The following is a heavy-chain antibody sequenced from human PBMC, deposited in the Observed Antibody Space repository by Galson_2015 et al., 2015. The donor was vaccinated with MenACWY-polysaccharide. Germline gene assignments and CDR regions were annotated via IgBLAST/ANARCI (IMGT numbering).Heavy chain of an antibody. CDR3: ARVEKYSGSFYILY. D-gene: IGHD1-26*01. CDR1: DYSIRIGYF. CDR2: IFHSGTT. Sequence: ETLSLTCAVSDYSIRIGYFWGWIRQPPGKGLEWIASIFHSGTTYYNPSLKSRVTISVDTSKYQFSLKLSSVTAADTAVYYCARVEKYSGSFYILYWGQGTLVTVSS. V-gene: IGHV4-38-2*01. J-gene: IGHJ4*02.